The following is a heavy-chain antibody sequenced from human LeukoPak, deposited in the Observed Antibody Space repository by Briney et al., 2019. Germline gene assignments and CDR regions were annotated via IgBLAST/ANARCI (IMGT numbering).Heavy chain of an antibody. J-gene: IGHJ4*02. CDR2: ISYDGSNK. V-gene: IGHV3-30*18. CDR1: GFTFSSYG. CDR3: AKSSAFDY. D-gene: IGHD2-15*01. Sequence: GGSLRLSCAASGFTFSSYGMHWVRQAPGKGLEWVAVISYDGSNKYYADSVKGRFTISRDNSKNTLYLQMNSLRAEDTAVYYCAKSSAFDYWGQGTLVTVSS.